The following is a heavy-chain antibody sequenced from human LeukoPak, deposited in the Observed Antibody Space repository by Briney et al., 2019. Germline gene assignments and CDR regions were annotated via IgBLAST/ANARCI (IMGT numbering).Heavy chain of an antibody. CDR2: IWYDGSNK. CDR3: AKGRSANWACDY. CDR1: GFTFSRYG. Sequence: GRSQRLSCAASGFTFSRYGMHWVRHAPGKGLVWVAVIWYDGSNKYYADSVKGRFTISRDNSKHTLYLQMNRLRAEDTAVFDYAKGRSANWACDYWGQGTLVTVSS. D-gene: IGHD7-27*01. J-gene: IGHJ4*02. V-gene: IGHV3-33*06.